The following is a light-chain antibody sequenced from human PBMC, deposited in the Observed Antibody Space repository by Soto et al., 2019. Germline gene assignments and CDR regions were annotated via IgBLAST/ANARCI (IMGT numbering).Light chain of an antibody. Sequence: DIQMTQSPSSVSASVGEMVTITCRARQSVSTWLAWYQQIPGKAPKLLIYAASTLQSGVPSRFSGSGSGTDFTLTISSLQPGDSATYYCQQASSFPFTFGPGTKVDIK. CDR1: QSVSTW. J-gene: IGKJ3*01. V-gene: IGKV1-12*01. CDR2: AAS. CDR3: QQASSFPFT.